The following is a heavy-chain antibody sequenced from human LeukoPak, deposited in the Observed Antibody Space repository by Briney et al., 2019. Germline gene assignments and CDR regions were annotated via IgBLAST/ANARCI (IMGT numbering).Heavy chain of an antibody. D-gene: IGHD6-13*01. CDR3: ASPMGQAAAGTKAQGRPAMDV. J-gene: IGHJ6*02. CDR1: GGSISSSSYS. V-gene: IGHV4-39*01. CDR2: IYYSGST. Sequence: SETLSLTCTVSGGSISSSSYSWGWIRQPPGQGLEWIGSIYYSGSTYYNPSLKSRVTISVDTSKNQFSLKLSSVTAADTAVYYCASPMGQAAAGTKAQGRPAMDVWGQGTTVTVSS.